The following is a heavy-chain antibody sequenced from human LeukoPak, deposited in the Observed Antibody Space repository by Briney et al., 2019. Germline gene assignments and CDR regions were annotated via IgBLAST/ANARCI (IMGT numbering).Heavy chain of an antibody. J-gene: IGHJ4*02. CDR3: AKSPVAGPYYFDY. Sequence: PGRSLRLSCAASGFTFDDYAMHWVRQAPGKGLEWVSGISWNSGSIGYADSVEGRFTISRDNAKNSLYLQMNSLRAEDTALYYCAKSPVAGPYYFDYWGQGTLVTVSS. CDR2: ISWNSGSI. V-gene: IGHV3-9*01. D-gene: IGHD6-19*01. CDR1: GFTFDDYA.